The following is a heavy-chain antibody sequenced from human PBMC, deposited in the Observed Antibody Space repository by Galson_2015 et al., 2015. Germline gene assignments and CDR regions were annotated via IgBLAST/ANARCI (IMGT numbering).Heavy chain of an antibody. J-gene: IGHJ6*02. CDR3: ARDRDFWSGYYWAPPPDYYYGMDV. CDR2: IWYDGSNK. V-gene: IGHV3-33*01. Sequence: SLRLSCAASGFTFSSYGMHWVRQAPGKGLEWVAVIWYDGSNKYYADSVKGRFTISRDNSKNTLYLQMNSLRAEDTAVYYCARDRDFWSGYYWAPPPDYYYGMDVWGQGTTVTVSS. CDR1: GFTFSSYG. D-gene: IGHD3-3*01.